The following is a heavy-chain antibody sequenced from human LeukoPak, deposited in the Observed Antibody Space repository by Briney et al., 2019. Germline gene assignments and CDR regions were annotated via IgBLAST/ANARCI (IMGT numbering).Heavy chain of an antibody. V-gene: IGHV1-18*01. Sequence: ASVKVSCKASGYTFTSYGISWVRQAPGQGLEWMGWISAYNGNTNYAQKLQGRVTMTTDTSTSTAYMELRSLRSDDTAVYYCARMAGGYGSGSYYNVYWFDPWGQGTLVTVSS. CDR2: ISAYNGNT. D-gene: IGHD3-10*01. J-gene: IGHJ5*02. CDR1: GYTFTSYG. CDR3: ARMAGGYGSGSYYNVYWFDP.